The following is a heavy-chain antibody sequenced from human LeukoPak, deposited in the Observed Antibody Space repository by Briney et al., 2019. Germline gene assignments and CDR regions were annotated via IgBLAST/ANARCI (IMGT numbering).Heavy chain of an antibody. V-gene: IGHV3-74*01. CDR3: ARTLNWAFDF. CDR2: INTDGSST. D-gene: IGHD7-27*01. Sequence: GGSLRLSCAASGFTFSSYWMHWVRQAPGEGLVWVSRINTDGSSTNYADSVKGRFTISRDNAKNTLYLQMNSLRAGDTAVYYCARTLNWAFDFWGQGTLVTVSS. J-gene: IGHJ4*02. CDR1: GFTFSSYW.